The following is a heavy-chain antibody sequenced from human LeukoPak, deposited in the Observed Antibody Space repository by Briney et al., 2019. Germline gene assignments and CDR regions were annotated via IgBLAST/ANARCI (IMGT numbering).Heavy chain of an antibody. D-gene: IGHD5-12*01. CDR1: GASISIGSYY. J-gene: IGHJ5*02. CDR2: IYTSGST. CDR3: AREDSGYDWGNWFDP. Sequence: SETLSLTCSVSGASISIGSYYWSWIRQPAGKGLEWIGRIYTSGSTNYNPSLKRRVTISLDTSKNQFSLKLNSVTAAETAVYYCAREDSGYDWGNWFDPWGQGTLVTVSS. V-gene: IGHV4-61*02.